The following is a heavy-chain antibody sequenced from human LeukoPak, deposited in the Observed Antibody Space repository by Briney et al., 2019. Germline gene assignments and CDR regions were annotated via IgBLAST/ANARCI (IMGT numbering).Heavy chain of an antibody. D-gene: IGHD3-9*01. CDR3: ARLGFHYDILTGYYPEYYFDY. CDR1: GGSISSYY. J-gene: IGHJ4*02. V-gene: IGHV4-59*08. CDR2: IYYSGST. Sequence: SETLSLTCAVYGGSISSYYWSWIRQPPGKGLEWIGYIYYSGSTNYNPSLKSRVTISVDPSKNQFSLKLSSVTAADTAVYYCARLGFHYDILTGYYPEYYFDYSGPGTLVTVSS.